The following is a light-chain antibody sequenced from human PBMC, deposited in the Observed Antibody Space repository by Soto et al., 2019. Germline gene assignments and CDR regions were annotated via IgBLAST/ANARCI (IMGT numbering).Light chain of an antibody. CDR2: DVN. CDR1: SSDVGNYDY. Sequence: QSALTQPRSVSGSPGQSVTLSCTGSSSDVGNYDYVSWYQQHPGMAPKLILYDVNKRPSGVPDRFSGSKSGNTASLTISGLQAEDEADYYCRSYAGSYFQYVFGAGTKLTVL. CDR3: RSYAGSYFQYV. J-gene: IGLJ1*01. V-gene: IGLV2-11*01.